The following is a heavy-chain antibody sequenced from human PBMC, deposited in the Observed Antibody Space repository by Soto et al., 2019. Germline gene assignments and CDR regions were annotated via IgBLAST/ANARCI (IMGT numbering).Heavy chain of an antibody. V-gene: IGHV1-69*01. CDR1: GGTFSTYA. D-gene: IGHD3-16*01. CDR3: AREAPGGGGYAVDV. Sequence: QVQLVQSEAEVKKPGSSVKVSCKTSGGTFSTYAISWVRQAPGQGLEWIGGLIPIFGSANYAQKFQGRVTITADESTSTAYMELSSLRSEDTAVYYCAREAPGGGGYAVDVWGQGTTVTVSS. J-gene: IGHJ6*02. CDR2: LIPIFGSA.